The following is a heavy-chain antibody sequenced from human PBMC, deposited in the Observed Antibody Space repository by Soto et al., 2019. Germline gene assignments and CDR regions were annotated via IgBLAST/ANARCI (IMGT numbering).Heavy chain of an antibody. D-gene: IGHD2-8*01. V-gene: IGHV3-30*03. CDR3: AITNVADASFDY. Sequence: QVQLVESGGGVVHPGRSLSLSCAGSGFMFSNYGMHWVRRAPGKGLEWVAFISYDGGETFYADSVKGRFTISRDNSERTLFLHMRSLKKEDMAVYYCAITNVADASFDYWGQGTLVTVSS. J-gene: IGHJ4*02. CDR2: ISYDGGET. CDR1: GFMFSNYG.